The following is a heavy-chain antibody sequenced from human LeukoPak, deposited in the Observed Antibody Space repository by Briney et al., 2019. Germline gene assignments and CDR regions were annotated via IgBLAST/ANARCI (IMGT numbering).Heavy chain of an antibody. J-gene: IGHJ4*02. CDR2: ISSSSSTI. Sequence: AGGSLRLSCAASGFTFSSYGMHWVRQAPGKGLEWVSYISSSSSTIYYADSVKGRFTISRDNAKNSLYLQMNSLRAEDTAVYYCARSPPGLWFGELLLPGDYWGQGTLVTVSS. V-gene: IGHV3-48*01. CDR3: ARSPPGLWFGELLLPGDY. D-gene: IGHD3-10*01. CDR1: GFTFSSYG.